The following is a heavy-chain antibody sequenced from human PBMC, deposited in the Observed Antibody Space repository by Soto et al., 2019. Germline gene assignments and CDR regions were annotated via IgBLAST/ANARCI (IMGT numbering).Heavy chain of an antibody. V-gene: IGHV3-48*01. Sequence: EVQLVESGGALVQPGGSLRLSCAASGFTFSYHGMNWVRQAPGKGLEWVSYISRTSTIYYADSVKGRFTISRDNAQNSLYQQMNSLRAEDTAVYFCARCAGVADFSGPFDDWGQGTLVTVSS. J-gene: IGHJ4*02. CDR2: ISRTSTI. D-gene: IGHD3-10*01. CDR3: ARCAGVADFSGPFDD. CDR1: GFTFSYHG.